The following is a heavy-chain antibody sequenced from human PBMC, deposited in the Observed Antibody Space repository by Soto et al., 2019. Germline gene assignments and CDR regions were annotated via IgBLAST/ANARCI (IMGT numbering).Heavy chain of an antibody. CDR3: ARVPQSAGYYYYGMDV. CDR1: GHTFTSYY. J-gene: IGHJ6*02. Sequence: ASVKVSCKASGHTFTSYYMHWVRQAPGQGLEWMGIINPSGGSTSYAQKFQGRVTMTRDTSTSTVYMELSSLRSEDTAVYYCARVPQSAGYYYYGMDVWGQGTTVTVSS. V-gene: IGHV1-46*01. CDR2: INPSGGST.